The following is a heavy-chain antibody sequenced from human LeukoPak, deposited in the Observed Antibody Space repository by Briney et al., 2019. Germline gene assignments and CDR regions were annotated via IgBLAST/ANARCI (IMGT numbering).Heavy chain of an antibody. CDR3: ARDYSSGWPGY. D-gene: IGHD6-19*01. CDR2: VNPGGSIA. CDR1: GFTFNNYW. J-gene: IGHJ4*02. Sequence: GGSLRLSCAASGFTFNNYWIHWVRQAPGKGLVWVSRVNPGGSIANFADSVKGRFTISRDNAKNTVYLQTSSLTAEDTAVYYCARDYSSGWPGYWGQGTLVTVSS. V-gene: IGHV3-74*01.